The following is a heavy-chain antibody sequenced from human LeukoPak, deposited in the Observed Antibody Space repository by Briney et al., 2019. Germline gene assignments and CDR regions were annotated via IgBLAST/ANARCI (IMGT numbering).Heavy chain of an antibody. CDR2: ISYDGSNK. CDR1: GFTFSSYA. J-gene: IGHJ4*01. Sequence: PGGSLRLSCAASGFTFSSYAMHWVRQAPGKGLEWVAVISYDGSNKYYADSVKGRFTISRDNSKNTLYLQMNSLRAEDTAVYYCVREKDGGTYDYWGQGTLVTVST. D-gene: IGHD3-16*01. CDR3: VREKDGGTYDY. V-gene: IGHV3-30*01.